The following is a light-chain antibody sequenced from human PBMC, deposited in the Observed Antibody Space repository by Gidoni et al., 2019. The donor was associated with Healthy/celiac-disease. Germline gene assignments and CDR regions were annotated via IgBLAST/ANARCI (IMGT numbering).Light chain of an antibody. V-gene: IGKV3-20*01. CDR2: GAS. CDR1: QSVSSSY. CDR3: QQYGSSPPLT. J-gene: IGKJ4*01. Sequence: EIVLTQSPGTLSLSPGERATLSCRASQSVSSSYLAWYQQKPGQAHRLLIYGASSRANGIPDRFSGSGSGTDFTLTISRLEPEDFAVYYCQQYGSSPPLTFGGGTKVEIK.